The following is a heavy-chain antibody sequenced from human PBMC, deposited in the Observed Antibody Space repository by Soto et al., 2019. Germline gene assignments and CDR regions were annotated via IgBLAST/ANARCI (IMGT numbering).Heavy chain of an antibody. D-gene: IGHD6-19*01. CDR2: IGQDGSDK. CDR3: SRDICGRSAGCAN. CDR1: GFPCSSYL. V-gene: IGHV3-7*01. Sequence: EVQLVESGGDLVQPGGSLRLSCAASGFPCSSYLMSWVRQAPGKGLEWVANIGQDGSDKYYMCSVKGRFTISRDDAKNSLYLHMDSLRVEDTAIYYCSRDICGRSAGCANCGQGTPVIVSS. J-gene: IGHJ4*02.